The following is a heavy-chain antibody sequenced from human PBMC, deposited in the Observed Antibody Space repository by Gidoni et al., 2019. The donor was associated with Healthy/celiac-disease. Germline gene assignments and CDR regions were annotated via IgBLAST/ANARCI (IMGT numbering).Heavy chain of an antibody. CDR2: FEPEDGET. V-gene: IGHV1-24*01. J-gene: IGHJ3*02. CDR3: ATSRGLLPPDAFDI. CDR1: GYTLTELS. D-gene: IGHD3-22*01. Sequence: VQPVQSGAEVQKPGASVKVSCKVSGYTLTELSMHWVRQAPGKGLEWMGGFEPEDGETIYAQKFQGRVTMTEDTSTDTAYMELGSLRSEDTAVYYCATSRGLLPPDAFDIWGQGTMVTVSS.